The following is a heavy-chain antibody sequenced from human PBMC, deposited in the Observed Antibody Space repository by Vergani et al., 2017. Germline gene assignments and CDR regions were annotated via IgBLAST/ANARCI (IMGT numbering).Heavy chain of an antibody. V-gene: IGHV3-23*01. CDR1: GFTFSSYA. CDR2: ISGSGGST. CDR3: AKGSPANWYYKGAAFDI. Sequence: EVQLLESGGGLVQPGGSLRLSCAASGFTFSSYAMSWVRQAPGKGLEWVSAISGSGGSTYYADSVKGRFTISRDNSKNTLYLQMNSLRAEDTAVYYCAKGSPANWYYKGAAFDIWGQGTMVTVSS. J-gene: IGHJ3*02. D-gene: IGHD1-7*01.